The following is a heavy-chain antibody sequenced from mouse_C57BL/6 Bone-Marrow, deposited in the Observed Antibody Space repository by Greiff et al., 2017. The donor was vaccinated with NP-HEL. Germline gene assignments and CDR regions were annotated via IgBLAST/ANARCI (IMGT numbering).Heavy chain of an antibody. CDR2: IDPEDGDT. D-gene: IGHD2-2*01. J-gene: IGHJ3*01. V-gene: IGHV14-1*01. CDR1: GFNITDYY. CDR3: TTGGYGYDVGPWFAY. Sequence: EVQLQQSGAELVRPGASVKLSCTASGFNITDYYMHWVKQRPEQGLEWIGRIDPEDGDTEYAPKFQGKATMTADTASNTANLQLSSLTSEDTAVYSCTTGGYGYDVGPWFAYWGQGTLVTVSA.